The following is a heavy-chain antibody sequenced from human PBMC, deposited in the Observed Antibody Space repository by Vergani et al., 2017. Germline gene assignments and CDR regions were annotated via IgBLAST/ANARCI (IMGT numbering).Heavy chain of an antibody. CDR3: ASFPEEKGGGSAIPY. CDR2: ISSDGSNK. CDR1: GFTFSSYA. J-gene: IGHJ4*02. D-gene: IGHD1-26*01. V-gene: IGHV3-30*07. Sequence: QVQLVESGGGVVQPGRSLRLSCAASGFTFSSYAMHWVRQAPGKGLEWVAVISSDGSNKYYADSVKGRFTISRDNSKNTLYLQMNSLRAEDTASYYCASFPEEKGGGSAIPYWGQGTLVTVSS.